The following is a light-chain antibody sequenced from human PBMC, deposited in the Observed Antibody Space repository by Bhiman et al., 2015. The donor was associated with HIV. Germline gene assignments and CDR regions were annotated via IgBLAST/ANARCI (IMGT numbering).Light chain of an antibody. V-gene: IGLV2-14*01. CDR3: TSYAGSINPLYV. Sequence: QSALTQPASVSGSPGQSITISCTGTSSDVGGYNYVSWYQQHPGNAPKLMIYDVSKRPSGVSNRFSGSKSGNTASLTVSGLQAEDEADYYCTSYAGSINPLYVFGTGTKVTVL. CDR2: DVS. CDR1: SSDVGGYNY. J-gene: IGLJ1*01.